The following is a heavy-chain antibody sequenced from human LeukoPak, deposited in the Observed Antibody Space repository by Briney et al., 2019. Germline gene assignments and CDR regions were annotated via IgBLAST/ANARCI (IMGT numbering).Heavy chain of an antibody. V-gene: IGHV3-30*02. CDR1: GFTFSSYG. CDR2: IRYDGSNK. J-gene: IGHJ4*02. Sequence: GGSLRLSCAASGFTFSSYGMHWVRQAPGKGLEWVAFIRYDGSNKYYADSVKGRFTISRDNAKNSLYLQMNSLRAEDTAVYYCARTPDTAMATYFDYWGQGTLVTVSS. D-gene: IGHD5-18*01. CDR3: ARTPDTAMATYFDY.